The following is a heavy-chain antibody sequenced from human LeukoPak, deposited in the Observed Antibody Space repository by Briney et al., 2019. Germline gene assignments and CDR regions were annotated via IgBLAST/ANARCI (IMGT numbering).Heavy chain of an antibody. CDR2: ISGRGGSGRST. V-gene: IGHV3-23*01. CDR3: ATSRYYYDSSGFLVDY. Sequence: GGSLRLSCAASGFTVSSNYMSWVRQAPGKGLEWVSAISGRGGSGRSTYYADSVKGRFTISRDGSKNTLYLEMSSLRAEDTAIYYCATSRYYYDSSGFLVDYWGQGTLVTVSS. J-gene: IGHJ4*02. CDR1: GFTVSSNY. D-gene: IGHD3-22*01.